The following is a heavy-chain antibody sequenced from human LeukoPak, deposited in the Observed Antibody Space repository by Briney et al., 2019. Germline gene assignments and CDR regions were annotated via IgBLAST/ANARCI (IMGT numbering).Heavy chain of an antibody. J-gene: IGHJ4*02. CDR3: ARGLDY. CDR2: IYYSGNT. V-gene: IGHV4-4*02. Sequence: SGTLSLTCAVSGDSISSTNWWSWVRQPPGKGLEWIGEIYYSGNTNYNPSLKSRVTISVDKSKNQFSLKLNSATAADTALYFCARGLDYWGQGTLVTVSS. CDR1: GDSISSTNW.